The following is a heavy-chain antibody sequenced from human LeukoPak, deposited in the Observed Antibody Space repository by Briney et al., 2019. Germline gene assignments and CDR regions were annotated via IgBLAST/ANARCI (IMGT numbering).Heavy chain of an antibody. CDR1: GFSFSTYY. Sequence: GGSLRLSCAASGFSFSTYYVNWVRQAPGKGLEWVSCISSSSTYIYYSDSVRGRFAISRDYAKNSLYLQMNSLRAEDTAVYYCVRENHGSFDFWGQGTLVTVSS. D-gene: IGHD1-14*01. J-gene: IGHJ4*02. CDR2: ISSSSTYI. CDR3: VRENHGSFDF. V-gene: IGHV3-21*01.